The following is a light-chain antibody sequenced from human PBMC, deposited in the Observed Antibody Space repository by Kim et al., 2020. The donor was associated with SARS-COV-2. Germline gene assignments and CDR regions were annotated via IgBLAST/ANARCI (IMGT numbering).Light chain of an antibody. Sequence: EIVMTQSPGTLSVSPGERATLSCKASQSVSTNLAWYQQKPGQAPRLLIFGAISRATGIPARFSGSGSRTEFTLTITSLQSEDSAVYYCKNYKNGPETFGEGSKREIK. V-gene: IGKV3-15*01. J-gene: IGKJ4*02. CDR1: QSVSTN. CDR3: KNYKNGPET. CDR2: GAI.